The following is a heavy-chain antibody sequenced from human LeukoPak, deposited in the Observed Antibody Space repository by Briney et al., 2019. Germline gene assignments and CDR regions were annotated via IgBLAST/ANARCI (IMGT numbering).Heavy chain of an antibody. CDR2: IYTSGST. CDR3: ARARYSSGWHAFDY. Sequence: SETLSLTCTVSGGSISSYYWSWIRQPAGKGLECIGRIYTSGSTNYNPSLKSRVTMSVDTSKNQFSLKLSSVTAADTAVYYCARARYSSGWHAFDYWGQGTLVTVSS. J-gene: IGHJ4*02. V-gene: IGHV4-4*07. CDR1: GGSISSYY. D-gene: IGHD6-19*01.